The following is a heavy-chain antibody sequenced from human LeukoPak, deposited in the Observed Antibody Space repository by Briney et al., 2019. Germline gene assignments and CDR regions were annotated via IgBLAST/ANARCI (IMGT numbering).Heavy chain of an antibody. CDR1: GFTFSNSA. J-gene: IGHJ6*03. Sequence: GGSLRLSCAASGFTFSNSAMNWVRQAPGKGLEWVAAISGSGGSTYYADSVKGRFTVSRDNSKNTLYVQMNSLRAEDTAMYYCAKEAGDYYSYMNVWGKGTTVTVSS. CDR2: ISGSGGST. V-gene: IGHV3-23*01. CDR3: AKEAGDYYSYMNV.